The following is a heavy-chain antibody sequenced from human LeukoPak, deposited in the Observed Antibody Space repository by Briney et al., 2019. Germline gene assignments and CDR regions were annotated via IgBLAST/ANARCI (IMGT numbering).Heavy chain of an antibody. CDR2: ISSSSSTI. CDR3: ARGVNTLLLWFGEFDY. V-gene: IGHV3-48*03. D-gene: IGHD3-10*01. CDR1: GFTFSSYE. Sequence: GGSLRLSCAASGFTFSSYEMNWVRRAPGKGLEWVSYISSSSSTIYYADSVKGRFTISRDNAKNSLYLQMNSLRAEDTAVYYCARGVNTLLLWFGEFDYWGQGTLVTVSS. J-gene: IGHJ4*02.